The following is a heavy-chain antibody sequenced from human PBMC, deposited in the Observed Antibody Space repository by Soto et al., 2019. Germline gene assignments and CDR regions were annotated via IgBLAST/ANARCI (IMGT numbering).Heavy chain of an antibody. J-gene: IGHJ1*01. CDR2: ISGSGTDT. D-gene: IGHD2-21*01. V-gene: IGHV3-23*01. Sequence: PVGSLRLSCGASGFTFTNYALSWVRQAPGKGLEWVSSISGSGTDTKYADSVKGRSTISRDNSKNTVYLQVNSLRGEDTAVYYCAKNCGGNCYSTSRIVFQHWGQGTQVTVSS. CDR3: AKNCGGNCYSTSRIVFQH. CDR1: GFTFTNYA.